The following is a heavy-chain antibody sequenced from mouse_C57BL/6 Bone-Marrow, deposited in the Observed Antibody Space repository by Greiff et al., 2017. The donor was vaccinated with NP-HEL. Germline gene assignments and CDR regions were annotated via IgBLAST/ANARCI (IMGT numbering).Heavy chain of an antibody. CDR1: GYTFTSYW. Sequence: VQLQQSGAELAKPGASVKLSCKASGYTFTSYWMHWVKQRPGQGLEWIGYINPSSGYTKYNQKFKDKATLTAGKSSSTAYMQLSSLTYEDSAVYYCARSYYDYDIDYWGQGTTLTVSS. CDR2: INPSSGYT. J-gene: IGHJ2*01. D-gene: IGHD2-4*01. CDR3: ARSYYDYDIDY. V-gene: IGHV1-7*01.